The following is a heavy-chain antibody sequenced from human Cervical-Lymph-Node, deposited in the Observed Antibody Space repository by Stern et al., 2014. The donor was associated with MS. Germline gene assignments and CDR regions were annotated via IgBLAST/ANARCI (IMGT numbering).Heavy chain of an antibody. CDR2: ISGYNGNT. CDR1: GYTFTSYG. CDR3: AGRVPWGDYFDS. Sequence: QVQLVQSGADVRKPGASVRVSCKASGYTFTSYGITWVRQAPGKGLEWMGRISGYNGNTDYAQKIQGRVSMTTDTSTSTAYMELRSLRSDDTAVYYCAGRVPWGDYFDSWGQGTLVTVSS. V-gene: IGHV1-18*01. D-gene: IGHD3-16*01. J-gene: IGHJ4*02.